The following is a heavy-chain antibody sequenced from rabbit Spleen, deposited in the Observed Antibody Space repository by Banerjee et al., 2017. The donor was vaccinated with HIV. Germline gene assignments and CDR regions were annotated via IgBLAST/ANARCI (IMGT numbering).Heavy chain of an antibody. CDR1: GIDFNNYYY. J-gene: IGHJ4*01. Sequence: QEQLEESGGGLVKPGGTLTLTCKASGIDFNNYYYMCWVRQAPGKGLEWIACIQAGTSGSTYYASCAKGRFTISKTSSTTVTLQMTSLTAADTATYFCARDLAVVIGWNFNLWGPGTLVTVS. CDR3: ARDLAVVIGWNFNL. V-gene: IGHV1S45*01. CDR2: IQAGTSGST. D-gene: IGHD1-1*01.